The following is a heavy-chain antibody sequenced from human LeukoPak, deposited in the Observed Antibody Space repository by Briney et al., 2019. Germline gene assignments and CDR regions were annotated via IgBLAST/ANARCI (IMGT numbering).Heavy chain of an antibody. CDR1: GFTFSSYW. CDR3: ASRDQSCSGGSCRPIDY. CDR2: INSDGSST. V-gene: IGHV3-74*01. Sequence: GGSLRLSCAASGFTFSSYWMHWVRQAPGKGLVWVSRINSDGSSTSYADSVKGRFTISRDNAKNTLYLQMNSLRAEDTAVYYCASRDQSCSGGSCRPIDYWGQGTLVTVSS. D-gene: IGHD2-15*01. J-gene: IGHJ4*02.